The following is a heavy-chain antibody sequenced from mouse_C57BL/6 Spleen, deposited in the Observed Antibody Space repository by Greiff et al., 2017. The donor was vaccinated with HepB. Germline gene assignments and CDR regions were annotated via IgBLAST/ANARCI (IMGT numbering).Heavy chain of an antibody. CDR2: ISYDGSN. CDR1: GYSITSGYY. CDR3: ARAYGSSYYYAMDY. D-gene: IGHD1-1*01. Sequence: EVKLVESGPGLVKPSQSLSLTCSVTGYSITSGYYWNWIRQFPGNKLEWMGYISYDGSNNYNPSLKNRISITRDTSKNQFFLKLNSVTTEDTATYYCARAYGSSYYYAMDYWGQGTSVTVSS. J-gene: IGHJ4*01. V-gene: IGHV3-6*01.